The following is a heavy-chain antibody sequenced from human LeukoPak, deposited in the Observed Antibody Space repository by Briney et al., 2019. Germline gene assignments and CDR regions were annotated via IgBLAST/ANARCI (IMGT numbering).Heavy chain of an antibody. V-gene: IGHV3-20*04. CDR1: GSTLDDYG. D-gene: IGHD6-19*01. CDR2: INWNGGST. CDR3: ARGRHTFIAVDYFDY. J-gene: IGHJ4*02. Sequence: SGGSLRLSCAASGSTLDDYGMSWVRQVPGKGLEWVSGINWNGGSTGYADSVKGRFTISRDNAKNSLYLQMNSLRAEDSALYYCARGRHTFIAVDYFDYWGQGTLVTVSS.